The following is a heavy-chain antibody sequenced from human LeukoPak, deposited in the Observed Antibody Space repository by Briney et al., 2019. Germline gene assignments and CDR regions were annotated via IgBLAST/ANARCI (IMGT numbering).Heavy chain of an antibody. CDR1: GGSISSYY. J-gene: IGHJ5*02. V-gene: IGHV4-59*12. CDR3: ARDRHGSGSSFNWFDP. CDR2: IYYSGST. D-gene: IGHD3-10*01. Sequence: SETLSLTCTVSGGSISSYYWSWIRQPPGKGPEWIGYIYYSGSTNYNPSLKSRVTISVDTSKNQFSLKLSSVTAADTAVYYCARDRHGSGSSFNWFDPWGQGTLVTVSS.